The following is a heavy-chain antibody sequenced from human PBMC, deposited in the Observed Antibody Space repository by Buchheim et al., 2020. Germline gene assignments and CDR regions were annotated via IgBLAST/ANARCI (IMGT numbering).Heavy chain of an antibody. CDR1: GGSISSGDYY. D-gene: IGHD3-22*01. CDR2: IYYSGST. J-gene: IGHJ4*02. V-gene: IGHV4-30-4*01. CDR3: ARGISRYYYDSSGYYPPYYFDY. Sequence: VQLQESGPGLVKPSQTLSLTCTVSGGSISSGDYYWSWIRQPPGKGLEWIGYIYYSGSTYYNPSLKSRVTISVDTSKNQFSLKLSSVTAADTAVYYCARGISRYYYDSSGYYPPYYFDYWGQGTL.